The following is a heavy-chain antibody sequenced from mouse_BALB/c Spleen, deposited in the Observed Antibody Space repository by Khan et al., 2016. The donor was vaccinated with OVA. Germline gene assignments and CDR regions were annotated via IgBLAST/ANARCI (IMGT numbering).Heavy chain of an antibody. CDR1: GFTFSSFG. CDR2: ISSGSSTI. J-gene: IGHJ2*01. CDR3: ARDSNFDY. V-gene: IGHV5-17*02. Sequence: EVELVESGGGLVQPGGSRKLSCAASGFTFSSFGMHWVRQAPEKGLEWVAYISSGSSTIYYADTMKGRFTISRDNPKNTLFLQMTSLRSEDTAMYYCARDSNFDYWGQGTTLTVSS.